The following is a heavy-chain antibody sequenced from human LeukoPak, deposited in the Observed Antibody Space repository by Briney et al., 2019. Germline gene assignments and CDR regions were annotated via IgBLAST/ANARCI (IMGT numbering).Heavy chain of an antibody. V-gene: IGHV3-23*01. D-gene: IGHD3-10*01. CDR2: ISGSGGST. J-gene: IGHJ4*02. Sequence: PGGSLRLSCAASGFTFSSYAMSWVRQAPGKGLEWVSAISGSGGSTYYADSVKGRFAISRDNSKNTLYLQMNSLRAEDTAVYYCAKGYYGSGSYYSPPSFFDYWGQGTLVTVSS. CDR1: GFTFSSYA. CDR3: AKGYYGSGSYYSPPSFFDY.